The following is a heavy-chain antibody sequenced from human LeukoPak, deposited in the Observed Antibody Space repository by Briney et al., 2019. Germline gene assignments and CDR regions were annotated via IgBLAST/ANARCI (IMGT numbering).Heavy chain of an antibody. D-gene: IGHD6-19*01. CDR2: IKQDGSEK. CDR3: ARGRRDSSGWYSLRESVAYMDV. CDR1: GFTFSSYR. V-gene: IGHV3-7*01. J-gene: IGHJ6*03. Sequence: GGSLRLSYAASGFTFSSYRMSWVRQAPGKGLEWVANIKQDGSEKYYVDSVKGRFTISRDNAKNSLYLQMNSLRAEDTAVYYCARGRRDSSGWYSLRESVAYMDVWGKGTTVTVSS.